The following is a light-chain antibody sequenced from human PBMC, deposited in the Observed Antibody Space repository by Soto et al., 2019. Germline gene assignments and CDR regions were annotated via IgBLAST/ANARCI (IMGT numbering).Light chain of an antibody. V-gene: IGKV3-15*01. CDR3: QQYNNGWT. CDR1: RSVRNQ. CDR2: GES. Sequence: IVMTQSPDTLSVSPGERATLSCRASRSVRNQLAWYQQKPGQAPRILIYGESSRATGTPARFSGSGSGTEFTLSISSLQSEDFAVYYCQQYNNGWTFGQGTKVDIK. J-gene: IGKJ1*01.